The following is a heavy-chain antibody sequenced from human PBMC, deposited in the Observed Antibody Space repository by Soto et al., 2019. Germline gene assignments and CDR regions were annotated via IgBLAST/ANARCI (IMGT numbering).Heavy chain of an antibody. V-gene: IGHV3-23*01. CDR3: AKGFLFGVMLLGF. D-gene: IGHD3-3*01. J-gene: IGHJ4*02. CDR2: ISGSGGST. CDR1: GFTFSSYA. Sequence: EVQLLESGGGLVQPGGSLRLSCAASGFTFSSYAMSWVRQAPGKGLEWVSAISGSGGSTYYADSVKGRFTISRDNSKNTLYLQLNSLRAEDTAVYYCAKGFLFGVMLLGFWGQGTLVTVSS.